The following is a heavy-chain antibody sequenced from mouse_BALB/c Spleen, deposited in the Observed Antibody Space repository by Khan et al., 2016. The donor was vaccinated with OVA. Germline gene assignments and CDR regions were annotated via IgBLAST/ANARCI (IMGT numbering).Heavy chain of an antibody. CDR1: GYSITSDYA. CDR2: ISYSGST. V-gene: IGHV3-2*02. CDR3: ARSIMAN. J-gene: IGHJ2*01. Sequence: DVKLQESGPGLVKPSQSLSLTCTVTGYSITSDYAWNWIRQFPGNKLEWMGYISYSGSTSYNPSLKSRISITRDTSKTQFFLQLNSVTTEDTATXYCARSIMANWGQGTTLTVSS.